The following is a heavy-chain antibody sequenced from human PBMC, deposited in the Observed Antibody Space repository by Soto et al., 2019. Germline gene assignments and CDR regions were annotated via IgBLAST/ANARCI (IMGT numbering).Heavy chain of an antibody. CDR2: IIPILGIA. Sequence: QVQLVQSGAEVKKPGSSVKVSCKASGGTFSSYTISWVRQAPGQGLEWMGRIIPILGIANYAQKFQGRVTITADKSTSTAYMELISLRSEDTAVYYCAREGGSGWPYYFDYWGQGTLVTVSS. CDR1: GGTFSSYT. J-gene: IGHJ4*02. D-gene: IGHD6-19*01. CDR3: AREGGSGWPYYFDY. V-gene: IGHV1-69*08.